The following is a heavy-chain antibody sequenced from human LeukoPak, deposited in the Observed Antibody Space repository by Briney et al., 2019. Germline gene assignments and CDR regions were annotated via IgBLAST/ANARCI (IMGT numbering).Heavy chain of an antibody. CDR2: INHSGST. D-gene: IGHD3-3*01. J-gene: IGHJ4*02. Sequence: SETLSLTCAVYGGSFSGYYWSWIRQPPGKGLEWIGEINHSGSTNYNPSLKSRVTISVDTSKNQFSLKLSSVTAADTAVYYCAVSHYDFWSGYYTGDYWGQGTLVTVSS. CDR3: AVSHYDFWSGYYTGDY. CDR1: GGSFSGYY. V-gene: IGHV4-34*01.